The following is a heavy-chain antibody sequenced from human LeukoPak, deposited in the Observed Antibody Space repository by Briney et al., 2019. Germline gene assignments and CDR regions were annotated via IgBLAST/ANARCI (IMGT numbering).Heavy chain of an antibody. D-gene: IGHD3-3*01. CDR2: IYYSGST. V-gene: IGHV4-30-4*08. J-gene: IGHJ5*01. CDR1: GGSISSSSYY. CDR3: ARGQAVLRFLEWFDY. Sequence: PSETLSLTCTVSGGSISSSSYYWSWIRQPPGKGLEWIGYIYYSGSTYYNPSLKSRVTISVDTSKNQFSLKLSSVTAADTAVYYCARGQAVLRFLEWFDYWGQGTLVTVSS.